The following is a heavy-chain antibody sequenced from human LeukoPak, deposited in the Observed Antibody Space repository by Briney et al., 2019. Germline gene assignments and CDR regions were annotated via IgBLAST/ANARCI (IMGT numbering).Heavy chain of an antibody. V-gene: IGHV1-2*02. D-gene: IGHD2-21*02. CDR2: INPNSGGT. Sequence: ASVKVSCKASGYTFTVYYMHWVRQAPGQGLEWMGWINPNSGGTNYAQKFQGRVTMTRDTSISTAYMELSRLRSDDTAVYYCARGPRFGVVTAYTFDIWGQGTMVTVSS. J-gene: IGHJ3*02. CDR3: ARGPRFGVVTAYTFDI. CDR1: GYTFTVYY.